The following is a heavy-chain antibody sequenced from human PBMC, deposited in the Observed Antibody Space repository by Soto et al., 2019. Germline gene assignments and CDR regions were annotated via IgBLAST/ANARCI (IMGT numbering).Heavy chain of an antibody. CDR2: ITGGNGNT. D-gene: IGHD3-16*01. J-gene: IGHJ4*02. CDR1: GYSFSNKASGYTFTSNA. Sequence: QVQLVQSGAEEKKPGASVKVSCKASGYSFSNKASGYTFTSNAMHWVRQAPGQGLEWMGWITGGNGNTKISQGLQDSVTLNSSIPTRTAYQEVSSLRSEDVAVYYCPTYTGTTYGCLDFRGQGTLATVSS. CDR3: PTYTGTTYGCLDF. V-gene: IGHV1-3*05.